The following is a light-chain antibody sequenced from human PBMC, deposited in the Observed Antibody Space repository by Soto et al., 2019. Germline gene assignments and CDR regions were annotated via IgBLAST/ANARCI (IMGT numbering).Light chain of an antibody. CDR1: NIDSRT. Sequence: SYELTQPPSVSVAPGQTATISCGENNIDSRTVHWYQQKPGQAPLRVVYDNSFRPSGIPNRFSGSNSGNTATPTISRVEAGDEADYYCQVWDNVDDHIYVFGTGTKVTVL. V-gene: IGLV3-21*02. CDR3: QVWDNVDDHIYV. J-gene: IGLJ1*01. CDR2: DNS.